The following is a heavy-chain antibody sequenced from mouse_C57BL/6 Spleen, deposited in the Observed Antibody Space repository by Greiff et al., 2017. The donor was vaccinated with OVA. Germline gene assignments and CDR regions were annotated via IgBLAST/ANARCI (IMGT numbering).Heavy chain of an antibody. CDR3: TRNYYGSSYPDY. CDR1: GYTFTDYE. D-gene: IGHD1-1*01. V-gene: IGHV1-15*01. J-gene: IGHJ2*01. CDR2: IDPETGGT. Sequence: VKLQESGAELVRPGASVTLSCKASGYTFTDYEMHWVKQTPVHGLEWIGAIDPETGGTAYNQKFKGKAILTADKSSSTAYMELRSLTSEDSAVYYCTRNYYGSSYPDYWGQGTTLTVSS.